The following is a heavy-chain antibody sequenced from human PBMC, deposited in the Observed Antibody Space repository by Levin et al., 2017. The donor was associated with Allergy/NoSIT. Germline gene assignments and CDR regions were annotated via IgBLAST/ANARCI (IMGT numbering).Heavy chain of an antibody. CDR2: ISHDENYR. Sequence: GGSLRLSCAASGFTFSNYDMHWVRQAPGKGLEWVTGISHDENYRFYVDSVKGRFTISRDNSKNTLYLQMNSLRAEDTAVYYCANGLRASMAVAEFDYWGQGTLVTVSS. CDR1: GFTFSNYD. J-gene: IGHJ4*02. CDR3: ANGLRASMAVAEFDY. D-gene: IGHD6-19*01. V-gene: IGHV3-30*18.